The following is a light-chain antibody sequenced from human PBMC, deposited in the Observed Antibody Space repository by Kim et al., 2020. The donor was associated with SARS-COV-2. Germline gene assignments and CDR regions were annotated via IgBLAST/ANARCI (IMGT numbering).Light chain of an antibody. CDR2: AAS. CDR1: QSIGGP. J-gene: IGKJ2*01. Sequence: DIPLTQSPSSLSASVGDRVTITCRASQSIGGPLNWYQQRPGKAPKLLIHAASTLQSGVPSRFSGSRSGTDFTLTISSLQPEDFATYYCQQRWAFGQGTKLEI. CDR3: QQRWA. V-gene: IGKV1-39*01.